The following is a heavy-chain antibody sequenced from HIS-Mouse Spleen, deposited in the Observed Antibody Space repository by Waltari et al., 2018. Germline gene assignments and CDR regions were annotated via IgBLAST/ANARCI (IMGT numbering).Heavy chain of an antibody. D-gene: IGHD7-27*01. V-gene: IGHV3-21*01. J-gene: IGHJ4*02. CDR3: AREVTLTGYFDY. CDR1: GFPFSSYS. Sequence: EVQLVESGGGLVKPGGSLRLSCAASGFPFSSYSLNWVRQAPGKGLEWVSYISSSSSYIYYADSVKGRFTISRDNAKNSLYLQMNSLRAEDTAVYYCAREVTLTGYFDYWGQGTLVTVSS. CDR2: ISSSSSYI.